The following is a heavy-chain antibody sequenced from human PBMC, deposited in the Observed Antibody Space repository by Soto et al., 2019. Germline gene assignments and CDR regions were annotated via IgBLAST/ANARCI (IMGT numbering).Heavy chain of an antibody. CDR3: ARTYYDYIWGSYRWGYYYYYYMDV. Sequence: QLQLQESGPGLVKPSETLSLTCTVYGGSISSSSYYWGWIRQPPGKGLEWIGSIYYSGSTYYNPSLKSRVTISVDTSKNQFSLKLSSVTAADTAVYYCARTYYDYIWGSYRWGYYYYYYMDVWGKGTTVTVSS. V-gene: IGHV4-39*01. J-gene: IGHJ6*03. CDR2: IYYSGST. D-gene: IGHD3-16*02. CDR1: GGSISSSSYY.